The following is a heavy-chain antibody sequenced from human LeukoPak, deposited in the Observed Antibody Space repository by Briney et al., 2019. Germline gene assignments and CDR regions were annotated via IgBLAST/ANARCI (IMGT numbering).Heavy chain of an antibody. Sequence: PGGSLRLSCVASGFTFSNYWMHWVRQPPGKGLEWVSSISSSSSYIYYADSVKGRFTISRDNAKNSLYLQMNSLRAEDTAVYYCARVGRLGEFIWGQGTMVTVSS. CDR2: ISSSSSYI. J-gene: IGHJ3*02. CDR3: ARVGRLGEFI. CDR1: GFTFSNYW. V-gene: IGHV3-21*01. D-gene: IGHD3-16*01.